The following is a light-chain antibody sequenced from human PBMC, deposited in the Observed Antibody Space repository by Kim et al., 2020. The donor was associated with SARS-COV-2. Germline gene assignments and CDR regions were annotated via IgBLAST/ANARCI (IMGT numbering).Light chain of an antibody. Sequence: PGERATLSCRASQSVSSSYLAWDQQKAGQAPRLLIYGASSRATGIPDRFSGSGSGTDFTLTISRLEPEDFAVYYCQQYGGSPDYTFGQGTKVDIK. V-gene: IGKV3-20*01. CDR2: GAS. J-gene: IGKJ2*01. CDR3: QQYGGSPDYT. CDR1: QSVSSSY.